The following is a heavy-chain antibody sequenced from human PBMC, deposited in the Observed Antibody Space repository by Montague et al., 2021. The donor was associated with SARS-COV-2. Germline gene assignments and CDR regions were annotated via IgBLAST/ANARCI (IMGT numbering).Heavy chain of an antibody. V-gene: IGHV4-59*08. CDR3: ARHGPFVVVTAIHDTFDI. CDR1: GGSISTYY. Sequence: SETLSLTCTVSGGSISTYYWSWIRQPPGKGLEWIGYIYYSGSTNYNPSLKSRVTITVDTSKNQFSLKLSSVTAADTAVYYCARHGPFVVVTAIHDTFDIWGQGTMVTVS. J-gene: IGHJ3*02. CDR2: IYYSGST. D-gene: IGHD2-21*02.